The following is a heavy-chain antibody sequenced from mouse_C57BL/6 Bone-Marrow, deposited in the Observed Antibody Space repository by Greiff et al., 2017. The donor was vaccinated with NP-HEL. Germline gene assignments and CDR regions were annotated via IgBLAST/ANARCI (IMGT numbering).Heavy chain of an antibody. V-gene: IGHV1-64*01. CDR2: IHPNSGST. J-gene: IGHJ2*01. CDR1: GYTFTSYW. D-gene: IGHD2-2*01. CDR3: ARFYYGYYFDY. Sequence: QVQLKESGAELVKPGASVKLSCKASGYTFTSYWMHWVKQRPGQGLEWIGMIHPNSGSTNYNEKFKSKATLTVDKSSSTAYMQLSSLTSEDSAVYYCARFYYGYYFDYWGQGTTLTVSS.